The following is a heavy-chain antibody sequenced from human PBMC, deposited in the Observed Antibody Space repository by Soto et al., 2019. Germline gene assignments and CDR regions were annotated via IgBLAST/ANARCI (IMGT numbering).Heavy chain of an antibody. CDR1: GITFRSRA. CDR2: TTDTDGDR. V-gene: IGHV3-23*01. CDR3: AKWGSIARRGSYYYYGMDV. J-gene: IGHJ6*02. D-gene: IGHD3-10*01. Sequence: GGSLRLSCVASGITFRSRAMSWVRQAPGEGLEWVSVTTDTDGDRKYADSVKGRFTISRDNSKNTLYLQMNSLRAEDTAVYYCAKWGSIARRGSYYYYGMDVWGQGTTVTVSS.